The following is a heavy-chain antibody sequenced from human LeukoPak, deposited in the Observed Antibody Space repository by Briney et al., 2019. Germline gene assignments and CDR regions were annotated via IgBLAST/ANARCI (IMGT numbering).Heavy chain of an antibody. D-gene: IGHD1-26*01. V-gene: IGHV3-15*01. Sequence: GGSLRLSCAASGFTFSNAWMSWVRQAPGKGLEWVGRIKSKTDGGTTDYAAPVKGRFTISRDDSKNTLYLQMNSLKTEDTAVYYCAGGPRGSYSGRWGQGTLVTVSS. J-gene: IGHJ4*02. CDR3: AGGPRGSYSGR. CDR2: IKSKTDGGTT. CDR1: GFTFSNAW.